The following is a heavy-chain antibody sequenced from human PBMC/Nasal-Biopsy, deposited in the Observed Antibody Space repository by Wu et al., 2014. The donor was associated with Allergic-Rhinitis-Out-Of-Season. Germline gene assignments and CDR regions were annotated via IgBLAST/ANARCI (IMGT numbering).Heavy chain of an antibody. CDR1: LLHQQWIL. D-gene: IGHD5-12*01. Sequence: TLSLTCHCLWLLHQQWILLGLGSARPQGTGPEWIGSIYYSGTTYYNPSLKSRVSISIEKPKNQFSLTLTSVTTADAAVYYCARSGYTYAFDYWGLGSLVTV. J-gene: IGHJ4*02. V-gene: IGHV4-38-2*02. CDR3: ARSGYTYAFDY. CDR2: IYYSGTT.